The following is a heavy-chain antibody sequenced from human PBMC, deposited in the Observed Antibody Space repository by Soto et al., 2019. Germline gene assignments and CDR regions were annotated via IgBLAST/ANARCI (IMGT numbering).Heavy chain of an antibody. Sequence: PSQTLSLTCAISGDSVSSNSAAWNWIRQCPSRGLEWLGRTYYRSKWYNDYAVSVKSRITISPDISNNQVSLHLHSVTPDDTVVYYCVRLIGNSWLDSWGQGTLVTVYS. CDR3: VRLIGNSWLDS. V-gene: IGHV6-1*01. D-gene: IGHD2-8*01. CDR1: GDSVSSNSAA. CDR2: TYYRSKWYN. J-gene: IGHJ5*01.